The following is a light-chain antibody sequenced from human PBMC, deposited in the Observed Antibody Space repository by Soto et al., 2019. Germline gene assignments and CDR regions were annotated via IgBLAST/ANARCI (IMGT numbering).Light chain of an antibody. Sequence: QSVLTQPASVSGSPGQSITISCTGTISDVGSYNYVSWYQQYPGKAPKLMIYDVSTRPSGVSDRFSGSKSGNTASLTISGLRAEDEDDYYCGSYTTSSNYVFGTGTKLTVL. J-gene: IGLJ1*01. CDR3: GSYTTSSNYV. CDR1: ISDVGSYNY. V-gene: IGLV2-14*03. CDR2: DVS.